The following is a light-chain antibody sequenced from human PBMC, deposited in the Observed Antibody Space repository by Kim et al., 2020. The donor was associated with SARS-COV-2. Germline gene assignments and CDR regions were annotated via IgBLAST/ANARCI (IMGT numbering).Light chain of an antibody. CDR1: SGRITINY. Sequence: KPVTISCTRSSGRITINYVQWYQQRPGSAPTTVIYEDNQRPSGVPDRFSGSIDSSSNSASLPISGLKTEDEADYSCQSYDSSNWVFGGGTQLTVL. CDR2: EDN. J-gene: IGLJ3*02. V-gene: IGLV6-57*03. CDR3: QSYDSSNWV.